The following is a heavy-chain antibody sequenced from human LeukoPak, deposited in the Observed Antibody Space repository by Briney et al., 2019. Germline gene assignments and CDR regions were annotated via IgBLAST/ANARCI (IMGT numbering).Heavy chain of an antibody. CDR2: IRYDGSNK. J-gene: IGHJ4*02. CDR1: GFTFSSYG. V-gene: IGHV3-30*02. Sequence: PGGSLRLSCAASGFTFSSYGMHWVRQAPGKGLEWVAFIRYDGSNKYYADSVKGRFTISRDNSKNTLYLQMSSLRAEDTAVYYCARLSPRSYYFDYWGQGTLVTVSS. D-gene: IGHD1-26*01. CDR3: ARLSPRSYYFDY.